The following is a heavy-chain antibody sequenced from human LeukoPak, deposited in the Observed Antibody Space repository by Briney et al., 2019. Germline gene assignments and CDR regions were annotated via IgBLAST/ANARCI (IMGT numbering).Heavy chain of an antibody. J-gene: IGHJ4*02. D-gene: IGHD1-26*01. CDR1: GYTFTSYG. V-gene: IGHV1-8*02. CDR2: MNPNSGNT. Sequence: ASVKVSCKASGYTFTSYGISWVRQAPGQGLEWMGWMNPNSGNTGYAQKFQGRVTMTRNTSISTAYMELSSLGSEDTAVYYCARGWVGATDYWGQGTLVTVSS. CDR3: ARGWVGATDY.